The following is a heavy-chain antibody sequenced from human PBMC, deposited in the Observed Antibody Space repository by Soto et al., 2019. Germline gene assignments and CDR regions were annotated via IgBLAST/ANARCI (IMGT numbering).Heavy chain of an antibody. Sequence: EVQLVESGGGLVQPGGSLRLSCAASGFTFSSYWMSWVRQAPGKGLEWVANIRQDGSADHYVDSVKGRFTISRDNAKNSLYLQMNSLRVEDTAMYYCGGTYDIWGQGTMVTVSS. CDR1: GFTFSSYW. CDR3: GGTYDI. V-gene: IGHV3-7*05. CDR2: IRQDGSAD. J-gene: IGHJ3*02.